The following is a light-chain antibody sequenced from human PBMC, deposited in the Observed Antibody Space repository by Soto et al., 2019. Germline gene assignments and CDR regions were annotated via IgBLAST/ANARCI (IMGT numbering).Light chain of an antibody. CDR1: QSIGSY. CDR3: QQRTVWQRT. CDR2: HAS. J-gene: IGKJ1*01. V-gene: IGKV3-11*01. Sequence: VLTQSPATLSLSPGDGATLSCRASQSIGSYLAWFQQRPGQAPRLLIFHASKRATGVPTRFSGSGSGTDFTLTISSLESEDFAVYYCQQRTVWQRTFGQGTRVDI.